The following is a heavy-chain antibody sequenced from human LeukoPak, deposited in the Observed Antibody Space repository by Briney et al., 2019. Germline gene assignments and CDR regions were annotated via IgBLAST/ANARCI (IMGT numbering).Heavy chain of an antibody. CDR2: ISSSSSTI. CDR3: ARGLYCSGGSCYGRFDY. D-gene: IGHD2-15*01. V-gene: IGHV3-48*01. CDR1: GFTFSNYN. Sequence: GGSLRLSCAASGFTFSNYNMNWVRQAPGKGLEWVSYISSSSSTIYYADSVKGRFTISRDNAKGSLYLQMNSLRAEDTAVYYCARGLYCSGGSCYGRFDYWGQGTLVTVSS. J-gene: IGHJ4*02.